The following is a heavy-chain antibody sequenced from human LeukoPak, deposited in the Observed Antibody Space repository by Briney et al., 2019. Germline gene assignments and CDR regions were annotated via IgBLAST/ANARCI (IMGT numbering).Heavy chain of an antibody. CDR3: ARDRSTPGYYYGMDV. Sequence: GASVKVSCKASGYTFTGYYMHWVRQAPGQGLEWMGWINPNSGGTNYAQKSQGRVTMTRDTSISTVHMELRRLRSDDTAVYHCARDRSTPGYYYGMDVWGQGTTVTVSS. D-gene: IGHD2-2*01. V-gene: IGHV1-2*02. J-gene: IGHJ6*02. CDR2: INPNSGGT. CDR1: GYTFTGYY.